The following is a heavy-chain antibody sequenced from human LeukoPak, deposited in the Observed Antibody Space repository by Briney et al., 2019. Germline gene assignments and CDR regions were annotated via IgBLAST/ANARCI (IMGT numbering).Heavy chain of an antibody. J-gene: IGHJ6*03. V-gene: IGHV4-61*02. CDR3: ARSYSSSSVVSYYYYYMDV. CDR2: IYASGST. CDR1: GGSISSGGYY. D-gene: IGHD6-13*01. Sequence: PSETLSLTCTVSGGSISSGGYYWTWIRQPAGKGLEWIGRIYASGSTNYNPSLKSRLTISVDTSKNRFSLNLSSVTAADTAVYYCARSYSSSSVVSYYYYYMDVWGKGTTVTVSS.